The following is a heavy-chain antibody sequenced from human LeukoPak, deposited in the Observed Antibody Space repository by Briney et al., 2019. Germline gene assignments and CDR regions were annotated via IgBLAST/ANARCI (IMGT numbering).Heavy chain of an antibody. CDR2: INPTSGAT. Sequence: ASVKVSCKASGYTFTDYHLHWVRQAPGQGLEWMGWINPTSGATNYPPRFQGRVTMTRDTSISTAYMDLTRLTSDDTAVYYCARDQRSSYTYYFEDWGQGTLVSVSS. CDR3: ARDQRSSYTYYFED. CDR1: GYTFTDYH. J-gene: IGHJ4*02. D-gene: IGHD3-16*01. V-gene: IGHV1-2*02.